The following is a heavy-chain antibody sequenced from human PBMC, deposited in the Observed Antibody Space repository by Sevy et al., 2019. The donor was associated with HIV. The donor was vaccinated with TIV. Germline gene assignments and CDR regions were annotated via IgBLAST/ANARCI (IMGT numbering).Heavy chain of an antibody. D-gene: IGHD3-3*01. CDR3: AGEAPVLRENWFDP. V-gene: IGHV1-18*01. CDR2: ISAYNGNT. J-gene: IGHJ5*02. CDR1: GYTFTSYG. Sequence: ASVKVSCKASGYTFTSYGISWVRQAPGQGLEWMGWISAYNGNTNYAQKLQGRVTMTTDTSTSTAYMELRSLRSDDTAVYYCAGEAPVLRENWFDPWGQGTLVTVSS.